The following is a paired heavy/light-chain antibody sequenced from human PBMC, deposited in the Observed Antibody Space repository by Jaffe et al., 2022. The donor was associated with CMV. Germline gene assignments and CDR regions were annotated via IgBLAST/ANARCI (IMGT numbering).Light chain of an antibody. CDR2: AAS. Sequence: DIQMTQSPSSLSASVGDRVTITCRASQSISSYLNWYQQKPGKAPKLLIYAASSLQSGVPSRFSGSGSGTDFTLTISSLQPEDFATYYCQQSYSTPRGTFGQGTKVEIK. CDR1: QSISSY. V-gene: IGKV1-39*01. CDR3: QQSYSTPRGT. J-gene: IGKJ1*01.
Heavy chain of an antibody. CDR1: GYTFTSYD. CDR2: MNPNSGNT. J-gene: IGHJ6*02. V-gene: IGHV1-8*01. D-gene: IGHD6-13*01. CDR3: ARMKQQLVDAYYYYGMDV. Sequence: QVQLVQSGAEVKKPGASVKVSCKASGYTFTSYDINWVRQATGQGLEWMGWMNPNSGNTGYAQKFQGRVTMTRNTSISTAYMELSSLRSEDTAVYYCARMKQQLVDAYYYYGMDVWGQGTTVTVSS.